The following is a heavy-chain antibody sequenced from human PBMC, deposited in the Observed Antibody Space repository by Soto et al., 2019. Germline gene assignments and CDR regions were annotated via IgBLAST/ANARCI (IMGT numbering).Heavy chain of an antibody. CDR2: IYYSGST. J-gene: IGHJ6*02. CDR3: AREPITISTNYYYYYGMDV. Sequence: YWSWIRQHPGKGLEWIGYIYYSGSTYYNPSLKSRVTISVDTSKNQFSLKLSSVTAADTAVYYCAREPITISTNYYYYYGMDVWGQGTTVTVSS. D-gene: IGHD3-3*01. V-gene: IGHV4-31*02. CDR1: Y.